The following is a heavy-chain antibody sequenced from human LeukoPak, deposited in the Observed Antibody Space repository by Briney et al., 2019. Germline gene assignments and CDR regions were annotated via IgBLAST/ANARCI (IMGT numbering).Heavy chain of an antibody. V-gene: IGHV3-30*03. J-gene: IGHJ6*03. D-gene: IGHD3-22*01. CDR2: VSYDGSDK. CDR3: ATDWNYYDTSVPFYYYYMEV. Sequence: TGGSLRLSCAASGFTFSVYGMHWVRQAPGKGLEWVAVVSYDGSDKYYSDSVEGRFSISRDNSKNTVYLQMSSLRAEDTAVYFCATDWNYYDTSVPFYYYYMEVWGKGTTVTVSS. CDR1: GFTFSVYG.